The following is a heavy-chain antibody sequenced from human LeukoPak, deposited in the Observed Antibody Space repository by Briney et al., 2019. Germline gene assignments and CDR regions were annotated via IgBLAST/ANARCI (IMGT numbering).Heavy chain of an antibody. J-gene: IGHJ3*02. CDR3: AMALIVVVPDDAFDI. V-gene: IGHV1-2*02. Sequence: ASVKVSCXASGYTFTGYYMHWVRRAPGQGLEWMGWINPNSGGTNYAQKFQGRVTMTRDTSISTAYMELSRLRSDDTAVYYCAMALIVVVPDDAFDIWGQGTMVTVSS. D-gene: IGHD2-2*01. CDR2: INPNSGGT. CDR1: GYTFTGYY.